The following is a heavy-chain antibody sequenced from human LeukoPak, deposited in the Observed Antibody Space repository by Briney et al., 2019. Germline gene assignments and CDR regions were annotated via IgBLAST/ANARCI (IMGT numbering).Heavy chain of an antibody. CDR1: GGSFSGYY. D-gene: IGHD5-18*01. J-gene: IGHJ4*02. CDR2: INHSGST. V-gene: IGHV4-34*01. Sequence: PSETLSLTCAVYGGSFSGYYWSWIRQPPGKGLEWIGEINHSGSTNYNPSLKSRVTISVDTSKNQFSLKLSSVTAADTAVYYCARGRSRYSYGYFDYWGQGTLVTVSS. CDR3: ARGRSRYSYGYFDY.